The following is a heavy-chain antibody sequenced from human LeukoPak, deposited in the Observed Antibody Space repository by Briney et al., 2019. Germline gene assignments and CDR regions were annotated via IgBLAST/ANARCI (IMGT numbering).Heavy chain of an antibody. J-gene: IGHJ6*02. Sequence: SVKVSCKASGGTFSSYAISWVRQAPGQGLEWMGRIIPILGIANYAQKFQGRVTITADKSTSTAYMELSSLRSEDTAVYYCARNYDFWRYSMDVWGQGATVTVSS. CDR1: GGTFSSYA. CDR2: IIPILGIA. CDR3: ARNYDFWRYSMDV. V-gene: IGHV1-69*04. D-gene: IGHD3-3*01.